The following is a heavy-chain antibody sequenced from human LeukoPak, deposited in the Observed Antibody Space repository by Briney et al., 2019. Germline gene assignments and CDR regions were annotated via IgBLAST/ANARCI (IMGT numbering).Heavy chain of an antibody. CDR2: IKQDGSEK. V-gene: IGHV3-7*01. D-gene: IGHD6-13*01. J-gene: IGHJ6*02. CDR3: AREEAAAGTLVYYYGMDV. Sequence: GGSLRLSCAASGFTFSSYWMSWVRQAPGKGLEWVANIKQDGSEKYYVDSVKGRFTISRDNPKNSLYLQMNSLRAEDTAVYYCAREEAAAGTLVYYYGMDVWGQGTTVTVSS. CDR1: GFTFSSYW.